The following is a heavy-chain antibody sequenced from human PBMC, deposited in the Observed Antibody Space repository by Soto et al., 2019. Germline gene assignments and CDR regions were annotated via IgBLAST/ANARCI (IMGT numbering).Heavy chain of an antibody. CDR1: GFTFSGNS. CDR3: ARGLHCSGGSCVFDY. CDR2: IISSSSYI. Sequence: EVQLVESGGGLVKPGGSLRLSCPASGFTFSGNSRNWVRQAPGKGLEWVSSIISSSSYIYYADSGKGRFTISRDNAKNSLYLQMNSLRAEDTAVYYCARGLHCSGGSCVFDYWGQGTLVTVSS. V-gene: IGHV3-21*01. J-gene: IGHJ4*02. D-gene: IGHD2-15*01.